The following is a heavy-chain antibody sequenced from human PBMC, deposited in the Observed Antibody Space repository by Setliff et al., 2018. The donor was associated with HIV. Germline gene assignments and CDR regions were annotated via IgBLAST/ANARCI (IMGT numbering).Heavy chain of an antibody. D-gene: IGHD3-10*02. J-gene: IGHJ5*02. V-gene: IGHV4-31*03. Sequence: SETLSLTCTVSGDSINSGNYYWSWIRQHPGKGLEWIGYIYYSGSTYYSPSLKSRVTISEDTSKNQFSLSLSSVTAADTAVYYCARDGDYGYNYVAWGQGTLVTVSS. CDR2: IYYSGST. CDR3: ARDGDYGYNYVA. CDR1: GDSINSGNYY.